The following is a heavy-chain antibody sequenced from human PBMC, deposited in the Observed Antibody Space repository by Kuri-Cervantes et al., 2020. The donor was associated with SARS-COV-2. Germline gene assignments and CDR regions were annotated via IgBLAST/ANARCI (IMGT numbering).Heavy chain of an antibody. CDR1: GYTFTGYY. V-gene: IGHV1-2*04. Sequence: ASVKVSCKASGYTFTGYYMHWVRQAPGQGLEWMGWINPNSGGTNYAQKFQGWVTMTGDTSISTAYMELSRLRSDDTAVYYCAKPDSDGYSYFYYGLDVWGQGNTVNVSS. J-gene: IGHJ6*02. CDR3: AKPDSDGYSYFYYGLDV. D-gene: IGHD3-22*01. CDR2: INPNSGGT.